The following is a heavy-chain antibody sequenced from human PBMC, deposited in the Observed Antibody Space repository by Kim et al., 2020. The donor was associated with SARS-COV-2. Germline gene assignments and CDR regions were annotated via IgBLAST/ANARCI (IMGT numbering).Heavy chain of an antibody. D-gene: IGHD5-12*01. J-gene: IGHJ4*02. Sequence: IDYAESVKGRFTSSRDNAKNSLYLQMNSLRAEDTAFYYCEKNSGYDYAFDYWGQGTLVTVSS. CDR2: I. CDR3: EKNSGYDYAFDY. V-gene: IGHV3-9*01.